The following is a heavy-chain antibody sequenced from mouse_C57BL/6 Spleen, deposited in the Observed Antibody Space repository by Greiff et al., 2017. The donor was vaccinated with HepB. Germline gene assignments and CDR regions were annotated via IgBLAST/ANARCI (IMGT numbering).Heavy chain of an antibody. V-gene: IGHV14-4*01. J-gene: IGHJ3*01. Sequence: EVQLQQSGAELVRPGASVKLSCTASGFNIKDDYMHWVKQRPEQGLEWIGWIDPENGDTEYASKFQGKATITADTSSNTAYLQLSSLTSEDTAVYYCTTSICTTLAYWGQGTLVTVSA. CDR2: IDPENGDT. CDR1: GFNIKDDY. CDR3: TTSICTTLAY. D-gene: IGHD5-5*01.